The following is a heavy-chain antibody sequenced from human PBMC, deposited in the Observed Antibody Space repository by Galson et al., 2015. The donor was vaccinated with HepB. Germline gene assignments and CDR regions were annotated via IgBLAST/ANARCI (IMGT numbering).Heavy chain of an antibody. CDR2: IRDKAYSAAT. D-gene: IGHD3-22*01. J-gene: IGHJ4*02. V-gene: IGHV3-49*03. CDR1: GFTFGDYT. Sequence: CLRLSCAGSGFTFGDYTMSWFRQAPGKGLEWVGFIRDKAYSAATEYAASVKGRFTVSRDDSKSIAYLQMNNLKIEDTAVYYCTRAPYDSSGYISFDYWGQGTLVTVSS. CDR3: TRAPYDSSGYISFDY.